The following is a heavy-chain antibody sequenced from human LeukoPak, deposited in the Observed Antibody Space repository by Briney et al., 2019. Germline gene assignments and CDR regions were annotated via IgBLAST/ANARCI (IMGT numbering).Heavy chain of an antibody. CDR2: IYYSGST. CDR1: GGSISSSSYY. V-gene: IGHV4-39*01. CDR3: ARARGYSYGEVLEN. Sequence: PSETLSLTCTVSGGSISSSSYYWGWIRQPPGKGLEWIGSIYYSGSTYYNPSLKSRVTISVDTSKNQFSLKLSSVTAADTAVYYCARARGYSYGEVLENWGQGTLVTVSS. J-gene: IGHJ4*02. D-gene: IGHD5-18*01.